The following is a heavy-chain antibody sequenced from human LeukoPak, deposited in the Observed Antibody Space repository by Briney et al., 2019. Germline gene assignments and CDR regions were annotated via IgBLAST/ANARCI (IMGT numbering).Heavy chain of an antibody. V-gene: IGHV4-4*07. Sequence: SETLSLTCSVSGGSISRYYWSWIRQPAVKGLEWIGHIHSTEGTTFNPSLKSRVTMSLDTNQFSLRLTSVTAADTAVYYCARSAHSSGWYGYYFDYWGQGTLVTVSS. CDR3: ARSAHSSGWYGYYFDY. J-gene: IGHJ4*02. CDR2: IHSTEGT. D-gene: IGHD6-19*01. CDR1: GGSISRYY.